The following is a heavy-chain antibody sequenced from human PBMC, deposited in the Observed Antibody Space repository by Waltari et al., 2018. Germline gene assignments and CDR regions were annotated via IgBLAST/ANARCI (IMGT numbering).Heavy chain of an antibody. V-gene: IGHV3-33*01. CDR1: GFTFSSYG. D-gene: IGHD6-19*01. Sequence: QVQLVESGGGVVQPGRSLRLSCAASGFTFSSYGMHWVRQAQGKGLEWVAVIWYDGSNKYYADSVKGRFTISRDNSKNTLYLQMNSLRAEDTAVYYCAREEVAVVDSTAFDIWGQGTMVTVSS. J-gene: IGHJ3*02. CDR2: IWYDGSNK. CDR3: AREEVAVVDSTAFDI.